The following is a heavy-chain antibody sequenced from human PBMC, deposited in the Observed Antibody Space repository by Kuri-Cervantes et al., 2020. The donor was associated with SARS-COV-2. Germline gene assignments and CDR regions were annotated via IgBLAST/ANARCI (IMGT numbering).Heavy chain of an antibody. J-gene: IGHJ1*01. V-gene: IGHV3-30*02. CDR3: AKDRGYCSSTSCYNGYFQH. D-gene: IGHD2-2*02. Sequence: GESLKISCAASGFTFSSYGMHWVRQAPGKGLEWVAFIRYDGSNKYYADSVKGRFTISRDNSKNTLYLRMNSLRAEDTAVYYCAKDRGYCSSTSCYNGYFQHWGQGTLVTVSS. CDR1: GFTFSSYG. CDR2: IRYDGSNK.